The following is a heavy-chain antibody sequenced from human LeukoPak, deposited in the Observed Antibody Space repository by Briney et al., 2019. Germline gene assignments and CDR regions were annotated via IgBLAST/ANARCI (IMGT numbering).Heavy chain of an antibody. CDR2: IIPIFGTA. CDR1: GGTFSSYA. J-gene: IGHJ4*02. CDR3: ARDGPTVGREFDY. D-gene: IGHD1-26*01. V-gene: IGHV1-69*01. Sequence: ASVKVSCKASGGTFSSYAISWVRQAPGQGLEWMGGIIPIFGTANYAQKFQGRVMITAAESTSTAYMELSSLRSEDTAVYYCARDGPTVGREFDYWGQGTLVTVSS.